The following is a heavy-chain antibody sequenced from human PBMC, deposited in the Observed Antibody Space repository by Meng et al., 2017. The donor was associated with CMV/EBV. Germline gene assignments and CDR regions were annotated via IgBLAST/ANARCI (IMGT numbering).Heavy chain of an antibody. CDR1: GYTFSNYP. D-gene: IGHD1-26*01. CDR2: ISGYTGDT. V-gene: IGHV1-18*01. J-gene: IGHJ6*02. Sequence: ASVKVSCKASGYTFSNYPITWVRQAPGQGLEWMGWISGYTGDTNYSQRFQGRVTMTTDTSTNTAYMELRSLGSVDTAVCYCARGARYGMDVWGQGTTVTVSS. CDR3: ARGARYGMDV.